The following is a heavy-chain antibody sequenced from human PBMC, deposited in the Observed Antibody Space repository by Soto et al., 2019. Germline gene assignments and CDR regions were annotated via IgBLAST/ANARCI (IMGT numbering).Heavy chain of an antibody. CDR2: ISYDGSNK. Sequence: PGGSLRLSCAASGFTFSSYAMHWVRQAPGKGLEWVAVISYDGSNKYYADSVKGRFTISRDNSKNTLYLQMNSLRAEDTAVYYCARDPGRVTYYYYYGMDVWGQGTTVTVSS. D-gene: IGHD2-21*02. CDR3: ARDPGRVTYYYYYGMDV. V-gene: IGHV3-30-3*01. J-gene: IGHJ6*02. CDR1: GFTFSSYA.